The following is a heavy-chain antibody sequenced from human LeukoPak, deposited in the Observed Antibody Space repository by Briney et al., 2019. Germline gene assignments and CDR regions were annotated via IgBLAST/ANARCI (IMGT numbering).Heavy chain of an antibody. J-gene: IGHJ4*02. CDR3: ARSRKGIYNWNYVSQYYFDY. Sequence: SETLSLTCAVYGGSFSGYYWSWIRQPPGKGLEWIGEINHSGSTNYNPSLKSRVTISVDTSKNQFSLKLSSVTAADTAVYYCARSRKGIYNWNYVSQYYFDYWGQGTLVTVSS. CDR1: GGSFSGYY. CDR2: INHSGST. V-gene: IGHV4-34*01. D-gene: IGHD1-7*01.